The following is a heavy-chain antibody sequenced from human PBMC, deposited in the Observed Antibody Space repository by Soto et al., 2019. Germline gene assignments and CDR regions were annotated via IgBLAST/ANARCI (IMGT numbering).Heavy chain of an antibody. CDR3: ARGWRQQLVRTMYYFDD. J-gene: IGHJ4*02. CDR1: GGSFSGYY. V-gene: IGHV4-34*01. CDR2: SNHSGST. Sequence: QVQLQQWGAGLLKPSETLSLTCAVYGGSFSGYYWSWIRQPLGKGLEWIGESNHSGSTSYNPSLKCRATISVDRSKSQFTLKMSSVTAADTAVYYCARGWRQQLVRTMYYFDDWGQGTLVTVTS. D-gene: IGHD6-6*01.